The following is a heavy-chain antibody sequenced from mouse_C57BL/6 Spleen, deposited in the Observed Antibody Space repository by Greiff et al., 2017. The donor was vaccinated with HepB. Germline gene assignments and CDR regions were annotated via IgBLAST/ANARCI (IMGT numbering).Heavy chain of an antibody. D-gene: IGHD2-3*01. V-gene: IGHV1-82*01. CDR2: IYPGDGDT. J-gene: IGHJ4*01. CDR1: GYAFSSSW. Sequence: QVQLKQSGPELVKPGASVKISCKASGYAFSSSWMNWVKQRPGKGLEWIGRIYPGDGDTNYNGKFKGKATLTADKSSSTAYMQLSSLTSEDSAVYFCARGYDPYYAMDYWGQGTSVTVSS. CDR3: ARGYDPYYAMDY.